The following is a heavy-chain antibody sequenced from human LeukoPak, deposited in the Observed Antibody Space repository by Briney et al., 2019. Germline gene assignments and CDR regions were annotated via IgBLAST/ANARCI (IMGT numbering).Heavy chain of an antibody. J-gene: IGHJ4*02. CDR1: GGSFSGYY. CDR2: INHSGST. CDR3: ALPTYYYDSSGCPRYYFDY. V-gene: IGHV4-34*01. D-gene: IGHD3-22*01. Sequence: PSETLSLTCAVYGGSFSGYYWSWIRQPPGKGLEWIGEINHSGSTNYNPSLKSRVTISVDTSKNQFSLKLSSVTAADTAVYYCALPTYYYDSSGCPRYYFDYWGQGTLVTVSS.